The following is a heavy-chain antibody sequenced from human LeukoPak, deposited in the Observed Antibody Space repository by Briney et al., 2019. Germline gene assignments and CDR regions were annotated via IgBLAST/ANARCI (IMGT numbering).Heavy chain of an antibody. Sequence: SVKVSCKASGGTFNDYAINWVRQAPGQGLEWLGRIIPILGIANYAQKFQGRVTITADESTSTAYMELSSLRSEDTAVYYCARAPASFLTGPKRGWFDIWGQGTMVTVSS. D-gene: IGHD3-9*01. CDR3: ARAPASFLTGPKRGWFDI. V-gene: IGHV1-69*04. CDR2: IIPILGIA. CDR1: GGTFNDYA. J-gene: IGHJ3*02.